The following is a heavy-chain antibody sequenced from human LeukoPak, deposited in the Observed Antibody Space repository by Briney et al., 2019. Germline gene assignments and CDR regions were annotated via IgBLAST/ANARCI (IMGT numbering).Heavy chain of an antibody. CDR3: ARAYYDFWSGSRGY. CDR1: GFTFTIYW. J-gene: IGHJ4*02. V-gene: IGHV3-7*01. CDR2: ITHDGSEQ. D-gene: IGHD3-3*01. Sequence: GGSLRLSCAASGFTFTIYWMSCVRQAPGKGLEWGANITHDGSEQYSVASVKGRFNISRDNAKNSMYLQMNSLRAEDTAVYYCARAYYDFWSGSRGYWGQGTLVTVSS.